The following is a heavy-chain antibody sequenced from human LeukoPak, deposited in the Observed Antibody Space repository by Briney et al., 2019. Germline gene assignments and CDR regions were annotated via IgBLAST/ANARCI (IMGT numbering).Heavy chain of an antibody. CDR2: IYYSGST. CDR1: GGSISSYY. V-gene: IGHV4-59*01. CDR3: ARHQLLWFGESNFDY. D-gene: IGHD3-10*01. Sequence: SETLSLTCTVSGGSISSYYWSWIRQPPGKGLVWIGYIYYSGSTNYNPSLKSRVTISVDTSKNQFSLKLSSVTAADTAVYYCARHQLLWFGESNFDYWGQGTLVTVSS. J-gene: IGHJ4*02.